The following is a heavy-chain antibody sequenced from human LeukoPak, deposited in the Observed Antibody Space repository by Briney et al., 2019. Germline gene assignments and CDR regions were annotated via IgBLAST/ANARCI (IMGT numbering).Heavy chain of an antibody. CDR3: ARDTPPPKYCSSTSCLPDAFDI. J-gene: IGHJ3*02. D-gene: IGHD2-2*01. CDR1: GFTVSSNY. CDR2: IYSGGST. Sequence: TGGSLRLSCAASGFTVSSNYMSWVRQAPGKGLEWVSVIYSGGSTYYADSVKGRFTISRDNCKNKLYLQMNSLRAEDKAVDYCARDTPPPKYCSSTSCLPDAFDIWGQGTMVTVSS. V-gene: IGHV3-53*01.